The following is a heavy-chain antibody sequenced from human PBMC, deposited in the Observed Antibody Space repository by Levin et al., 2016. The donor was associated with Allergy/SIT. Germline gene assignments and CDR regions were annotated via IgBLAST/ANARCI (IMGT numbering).Heavy chain of an antibody. CDR3: ARARYTQYNWFDP. Sequence: SETLSLTCTVSGGSISSYYWSWIRQPPGKGLEWIGYIYYSGSTNYNPSLKSRVTISVDTSKNQFSLKLSSVTAADTAVYYCARARYTQYNWFDPWGQGTLVTVSS. J-gene: IGHJ5*02. V-gene: IGHV4-59*01. CDR1: GGSISSYY. CDR2: IYYSGST. D-gene: IGHD3-9*01.